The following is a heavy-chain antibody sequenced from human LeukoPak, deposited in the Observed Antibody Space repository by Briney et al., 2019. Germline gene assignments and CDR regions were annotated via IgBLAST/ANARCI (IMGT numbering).Heavy chain of an antibody. J-gene: IGHJ6*02. CDR3: AKTVSAYSYYYGMDV. V-gene: IGHV3-30*18. CDR1: GFSFSDYG. D-gene: IGHD1-26*01. Sequence: GGSLRLSCAASGFSFSDYGMHWVRQAPGKGLEWVAVISYDGSNKYYADSVKGRFTISRDNSKNTLYLQMNSLRAEDTAVYYCAKTVSAYSYYYGMDVWGQGTTVTVSS. CDR2: ISYDGSNK.